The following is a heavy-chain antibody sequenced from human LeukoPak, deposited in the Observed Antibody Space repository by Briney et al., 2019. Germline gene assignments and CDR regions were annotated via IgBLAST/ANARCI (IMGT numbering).Heavy chain of an antibody. V-gene: IGHV1-18*01. CDR2: ISVYNGNT. CDR1: GYTFTSYG. Sequence: GASVKVSCKASGYTFTSYGISWVRQAPGQGLEWMGWISVYNGNTNYAQKLQGRVAMTTDTSTTTAYMELRSLRSDDTAVYYRAINWDEDYWGQGTLVTVSS. CDR3: AINWDEDY. J-gene: IGHJ4*02. D-gene: IGHD7-27*01.